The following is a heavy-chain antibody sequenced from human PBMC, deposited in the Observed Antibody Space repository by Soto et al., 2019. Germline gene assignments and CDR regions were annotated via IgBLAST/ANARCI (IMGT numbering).Heavy chain of an antibody. D-gene: IGHD1-26*01. CDR3: AREDILGTRSFDY. CDR1: GFIFSKYS. Sequence: VQLVESGGGLVQPGGSLRLSCGASGFIFSKYSMNWVRQAPGKGLEWLSYISSNSVTIYYAVSVRGRFTIFRDNAKNSLYLQMNSLRDEDTAVYYCAREDILGTRSFDYWGQGALVTVSS. V-gene: IGHV3-48*02. J-gene: IGHJ4*02. CDR2: ISSNSVTI.